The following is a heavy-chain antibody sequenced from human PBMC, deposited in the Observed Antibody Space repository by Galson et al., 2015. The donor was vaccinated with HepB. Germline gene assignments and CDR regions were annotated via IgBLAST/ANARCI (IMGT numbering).Heavy chain of an antibody. D-gene: IGHD2-2*02. J-gene: IGHJ4*02. CDR2: ISSSSTI. CDR3: ASGGGRGYCSSTSCYTGGFDY. V-gene: IGHV3-48*01. Sequence: SLRLSCAASGFTFSSYSMNWVRQAPGKGLEWVSYISSSSTIYYADSVKGRFTISRDNAKNSLYLQMNSLRAEDTAVYYCASGGGRGYCSSTSCYTGGFDYWGQGTLVTVSS. CDR1: GFTFSSYS.